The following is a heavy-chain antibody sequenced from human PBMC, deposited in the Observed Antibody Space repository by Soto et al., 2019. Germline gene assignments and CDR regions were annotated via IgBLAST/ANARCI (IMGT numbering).Heavy chain of an antibody. Sequence: QVQLVQSGAEVKKPGASVKVSCKASGYTFTSYAMHWVRQAPGQRLEWMGWINAGNGNTKYSQKFQGRVTVTGDTSTSTAYMELSSLRSEDTAVYYCARVPAALFGAFDIWGQGTMVTVSS. CDR2: INAGNGNT. J-gene: IGHJ3*02. D-gene: IGHD2-2*01. V-gene: IGHV1-3*01. CDR3: ARVPAALFGAFDI. CDR1: GYTFTSYA.